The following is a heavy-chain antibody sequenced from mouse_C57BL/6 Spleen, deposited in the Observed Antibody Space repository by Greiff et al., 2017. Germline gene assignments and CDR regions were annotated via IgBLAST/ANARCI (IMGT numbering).Heavy chain of an antibody. CDR1: GFNIKDDY. J-gene: IGHJ2*01. CDR3: TKPLITTVVERGFDY. V-gene: IGHV14-4*01. D-gene: IGHD1-1*01. Sequence: EVQLQQSGAELVRPGASVKLSCTASGFNIKDDYMHWVKQRPEQGLEWIGWIDPENGDTEYASKFQGKATITADTSSNTAYLQLSSLTSEDTAVYYCTKPLITTVVERGFDYWGQGTTLTVSS. CDR2: IDPENGDT.